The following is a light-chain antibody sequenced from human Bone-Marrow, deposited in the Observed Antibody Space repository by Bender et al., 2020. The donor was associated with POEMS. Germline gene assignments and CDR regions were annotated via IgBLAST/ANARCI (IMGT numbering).Light chain of an antibody. V-gene: IGLV6-57*02. CDR1: GGNMAAGY. CDR3: QSYEDNNWV. J-gene: IGLJ3*02. CDR2: EDD. Sequence: NFVLTQPHSVSESPGRTVTLSCTGSGGNMAAGYVQWYQQRRDSAPLTAPYEDDQRPSGVPDRFAGSIDISSNSASLTISGLTTDDEADYYCQSYEDNNWVFGGGTKLTVL.